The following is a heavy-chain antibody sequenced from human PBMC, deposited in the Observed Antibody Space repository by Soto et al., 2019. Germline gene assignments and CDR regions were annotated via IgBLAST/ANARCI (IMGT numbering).Heavy chain of an antibody. CDR3: ARGVVVVTSTYGMDV. J-gene: IGHJ6*02. CDR2: ISSIGGSI. V-gene: IGHV3-64*01. Sequence: GGYLRITCAASGFIVSSYAMHRVRQARGKGLEYVSVISSIGGSIYYANSGKGRFTISSDNSKNTLYIQMGSLRAEDMAVYYCARGVVVVTSTYGMDVWGQGTTVTGS. D-gene: IGHD2-15*01. CDR1: GFIVSSYA.